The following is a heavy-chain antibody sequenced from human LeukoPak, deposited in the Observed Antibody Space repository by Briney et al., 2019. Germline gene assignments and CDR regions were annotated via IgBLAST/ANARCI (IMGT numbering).Heavy chain of an antibody. CDR3: ARGDYGDYWNYYYMDV. CDR1: GFTFSSYS. V-gene: IGHV3-48*01. D-gene: IGHD4-17*01. Sequence: GGSLRLSCAASGFTFSSYSMNWVRQAPGKGLEWVSYISSTSSTIYYADSVKGRFTISRDTAKNSLYLQMNSLRAEDTAVYSCARGDYGDYWNYYYMDVWGKGTTVTVSS. J-gene: IGHJ6*03. CDR2: ISSTSSTI.